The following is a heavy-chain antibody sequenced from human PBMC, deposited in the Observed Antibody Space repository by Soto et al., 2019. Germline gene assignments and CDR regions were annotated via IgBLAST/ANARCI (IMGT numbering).Heavy chain of an antibody. Sequence: QLQLQESGSGLVKPSQTLSLTCRVSGDSISSGGYSWSWIRQPPGKGLEWIGYIYQSGTYYNPSLKSRVTMSVDRSKNQFSLKLTSVTAADTAVYICATGHCSGGPCYPGGVEYWGQGALVTVSS. J-gene: IGHJ4*02. V-gene: IGHV4-30-2*01. D-gene: IGHD2-15*01. CDR1: GDSISSGGYS. CDR2: IYQSGT. CDR3: ATGHCSGGPCYPGGVEY.